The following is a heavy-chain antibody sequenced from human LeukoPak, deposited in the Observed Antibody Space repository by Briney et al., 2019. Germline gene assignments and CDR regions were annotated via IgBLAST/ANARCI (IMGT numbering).Heavy chain of an antibody. J-gene: IGHJ6*02. CDR1: GFPFSNYF. V-gene: IGHV3-7*01. CDR3: AKEDFWRVDV. D-gene: IGHD3-3*01. Sequence: GGSLRLSCAASGFPFSNYFMTWVRQAPGKGLEWVAKIKSDGSEKYYVDSVKGRFTISRDNARNSMYLEMNNLRAEDTAVYYCAKEDFWRVDVCGQGTTVTVSS. CDR2: IKSDGSEK.